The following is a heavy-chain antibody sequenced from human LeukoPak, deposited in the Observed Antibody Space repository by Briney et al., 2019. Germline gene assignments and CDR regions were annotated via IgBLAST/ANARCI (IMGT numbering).Heavy chain of an antibody. CDR1: GGTFSSYA. Sequence: SVTVSCKASGGTFSSYAISWVRQAPGQGLEWMGRIIPIFGIANYAQKFQGRVTITADKSTSTAYMELSSLRSEDTAVYYCARVPHYYDSSGYYPFDYWGQGTLVTVSS. J-gene: IGHJ4*02. CDR3: ARVPHYYDSSGYYPFDY. CDR2: IIPIFGIA. D-gene: IGHD3-22*01. V-gene: IGHV1-69*04.